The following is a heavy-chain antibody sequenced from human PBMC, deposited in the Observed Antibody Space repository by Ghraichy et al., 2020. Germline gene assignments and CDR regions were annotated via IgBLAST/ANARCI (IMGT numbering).Heavy chain of an antibody. CDR3: AKDVGRGGGSCFHH. Sequence: GESLNISCAASGFTFSSYAMSWVRQAPGKGLEWVSAISGSGGNTYYADSVKGRFTFSRDNSKNTLYLQMYSLRAEDTAVYYCAKDVGRGGGSCFHHWGQGTLVTVSS. CDR1: GFTFSSYA. V-gene: IGHV3-23*01. CDR2: ISGSGGNT. J-gene: IGHJ1*01. D-gene: IGHD2-15*01.